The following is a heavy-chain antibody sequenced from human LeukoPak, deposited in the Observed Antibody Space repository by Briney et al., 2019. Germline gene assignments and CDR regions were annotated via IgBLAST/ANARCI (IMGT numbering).Heavy chain of an antibody. CDR3: ARRQLGILDY. Sequence: SETLSLTCTVSGGSISSYYWSWIRQPPGKGLEWIGYIYYSGSTNYNPSLKSRVTISVDTSKNQFSLKLSSVTAADTAVYYCARRQLGILDYWGQGTLVTVSS. CDR2: IYYSGST. D-gene: IGHD7-27*01. J-gene: IGHJ4*02. CDR1: GGSISSYY. V-gene: IGHV4-59*08.